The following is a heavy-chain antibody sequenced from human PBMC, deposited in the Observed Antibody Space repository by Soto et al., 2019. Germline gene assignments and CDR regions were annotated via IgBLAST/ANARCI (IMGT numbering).Heavy chain of an antibody. Sequence: EVQLVESGGGLVQPGGSLRLSCAASRFSFSSYEMNWVRQAPGKGLVWVSYISSSGSSTYYADSVKGRFTISRDNAENAVYLQMNSLRDEDTAVYYFARGGSSGYYYFDYCCKGTLVTVSS. CDR3: ARGGSSGYYYFDY. V-gene: IGHV3-48*03. J-gene: IGHJ4*02. CDR2: ISSSGSST. D-gene: IGHD6-19*01. CDR1: RFSFSSYE.